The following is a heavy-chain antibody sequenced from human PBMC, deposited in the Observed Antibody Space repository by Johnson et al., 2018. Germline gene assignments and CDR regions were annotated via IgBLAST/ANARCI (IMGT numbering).Heavy chain of an antibody. J-gene: IGHJ6*02. V-gene: IGHV3-23*04. CDR3: ASGSWYLPYYYGMDV. CDR1: GFTFSSYV. Sequence: VQLVESGGGLVQAGGSLGLSCAASGFTFSSYVMSWVRQAPGKGLEWVSAISGSGGSPYYADSVKGRFTISRDNSKNSLSLQMNSLRAEDTAVYYCASGSWYLPYYYGMDVWGQGTTVTVSS. CDR2: ISGSGGSP. D-gene: IGHD6-13*01.